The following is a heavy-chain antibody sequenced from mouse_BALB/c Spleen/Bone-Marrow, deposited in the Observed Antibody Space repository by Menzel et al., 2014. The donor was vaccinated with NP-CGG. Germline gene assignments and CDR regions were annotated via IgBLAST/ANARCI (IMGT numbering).Heavy chain of an antibody. J-gene: IGHJ3*01. CDR2: IYWDDDK. Sequence: QVTLKECGPGILQPSQTLSLTCSFSGFSLSTSGMGVSWIRHPSGKGLEWLANIYWDDDKRYNPFLKSRITISKDTSXNQVFLKITSVDTSDTSTYYCARGDAFAYWGQGTLVTVSA. V-gene: IGHV8-12*01. D-gene: IGHD3-3*01. CDR3: ARGDAFAY. CDR1: GFSLSTSGMG.